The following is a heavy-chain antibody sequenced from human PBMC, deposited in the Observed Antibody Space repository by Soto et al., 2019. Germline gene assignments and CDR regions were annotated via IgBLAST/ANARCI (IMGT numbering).Heavy chain of an antibody. CDR1: GGSISSGDYY. J-gene: IGHJ4*02. CDR2: IYYSGST. V-gene: IGHV4-30-4*01. D-gene: IGHD3-22*01. Sequence: TSETLSLTCTVSGGSISSGDYYWSWIRQPPGKGLEWIGYIYYSGSTYYNPSLKSRVTISVDTSKNQFSLKLSSVTAADTAVYYCARDYRYYYDSSGSLGYWGQGTLVTVSS. CDR3: ARDYRYYYDSSGSLGY.